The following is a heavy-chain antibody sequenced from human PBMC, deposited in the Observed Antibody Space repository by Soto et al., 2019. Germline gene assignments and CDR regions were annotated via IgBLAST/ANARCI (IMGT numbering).Heavy chain of an antibody. CDR2: IWYDGSNK. J-gene: IGHJ1*01. Sequence: LSLTCAASGFTFSSYGMHWVRQAPGKGLEWVAVIWYDGSNKYYADSVKGRFTISRDNSKNTLYLQMNSLRAEDTAVYYCATGIAAAEYFQHWGQGTLVTVSS. CDR1: GFTFSSYG. D-gene: IGHD6-13*01. CDR3: ATGIAAAEYFQH. V-gene: IGHV3-33*08.